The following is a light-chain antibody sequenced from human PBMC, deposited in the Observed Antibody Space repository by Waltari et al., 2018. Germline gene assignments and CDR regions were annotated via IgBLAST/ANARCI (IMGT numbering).Light chain of an antibody. CDR3: QERSNWPGGA. CDR1: QSVRTY. V-gene: IGKV3-11*01. Sequence: EIVLTQSPATLSLSPGERATLSCRASQSVRTYLAWYQHRPGQAPRLLIYDDSNRATDVPARFSGSGSGTDFTLTISSLQPEDFAVYYCQERSNWPGGAFGGGTKVEIK. J-gene: IGKJ4*01. CDR2: DDS.